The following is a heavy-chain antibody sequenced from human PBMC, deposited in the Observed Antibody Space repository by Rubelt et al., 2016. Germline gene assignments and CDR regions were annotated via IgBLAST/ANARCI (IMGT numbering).Heavy chain of an antibody. V-gene: IGHV3-15*07. D-gene: IGHD4-17*01. CDR2: IKSKTDGGTT. J-gene: IGHJ4*02. CDR3: SRLRSYGY. Sequence: SVSNAWMNWVRQAPGKGLEWVGRIKSKTDGGTTDYAAPGKGRFTISRDDSKNTLYLQMNSLKTEDTAVYYCSRLRSYGYWGQGTLVTVSS. CDR1: SVSNAW.